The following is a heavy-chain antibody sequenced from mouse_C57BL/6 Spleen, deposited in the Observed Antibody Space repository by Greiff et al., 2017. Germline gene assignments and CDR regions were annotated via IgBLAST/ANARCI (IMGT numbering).Heavy chain of an antibody. V-gene: IGHV1-55*01. CDR3: ARALYYYGSSDYFDY. D-gene: IGHD1-1*01. Sequence: VQLQQPGAELVKPGASVKMSCKASGYTFTSYWITWVKQRPGQGLEWIGDIYPGSGSTNYNEKFKSKATLTVDTSSSTAYMQLSSLTSEDSAVYYCARALYYYGSSDYFDYWGQGTTLTVSS. CDR2: IYPGSGST. CDR1: GYTFTSYW. J-gene: IGHJ2*01.